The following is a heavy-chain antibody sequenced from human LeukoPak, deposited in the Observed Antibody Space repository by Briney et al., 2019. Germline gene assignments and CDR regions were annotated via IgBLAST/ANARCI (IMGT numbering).Heavy chain of an antibody. Sequence: GESLKISCKGSGYSFTSYWIGWVRQMPGKGLEWMGIIYPGDSDTRYSPSFQGQVTISADKSISTAYLQWSSLKASDTAMYYCARQGSYYDSSSYYYFRYYGMDVWGQGTTVTVSS. CDR2: IYPGDSDT. CDR1: GYSFTSYW. V-gene: IGHV5-51*01. CDR3: ARQGSYYDSSSYYYFRYYGMDV. D-gene: IGHD3-22*01. J-gene: IGHJ6*02.